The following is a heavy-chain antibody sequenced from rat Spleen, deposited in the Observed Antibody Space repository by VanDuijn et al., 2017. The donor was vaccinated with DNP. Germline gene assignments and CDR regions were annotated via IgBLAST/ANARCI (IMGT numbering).Heavy chain of an antibody. CDR1: GYSITSCCR. CDR3: ARSEPHY. J-gene: IGHJ2*01. V-gene: IGHV3-3*01. Sequence: EVQLQESGPGLVEPSQSLSLTCSVTGYSITSCCRWTWIRKFPGHKLELMGDINSAGSTNYNPSLKGRISITSDTSKNQFFLQLNSVTTEDTATYYCARSEPHYWGQGVMVTVSS. D-gene: IGHD3-4*01. CDR2: INSAGST.